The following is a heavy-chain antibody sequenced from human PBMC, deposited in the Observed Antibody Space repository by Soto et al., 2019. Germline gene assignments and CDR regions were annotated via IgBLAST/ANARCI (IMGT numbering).Heavy chain of an antibody. CDR3: ARDQRYYGSGYYYGYS. V-gene: IGHV1-18*04. Sequence: QVQLVQSGAEVKKPGASVQVSCKASGYTFISYGISWVRQAPAHGLEWVGWMSAFSGKVDYAQIFQDRVTMTTDTSTRTAYRELRSLRSDDTAVYYCARDQRYYGSGYYYGYSWGQGTMVTVSS. CDR2: MSAFSGKV. CDR1: GYTFISYG. J-gene: IGHJ1*01. D-gene: IGHD3-10*01.